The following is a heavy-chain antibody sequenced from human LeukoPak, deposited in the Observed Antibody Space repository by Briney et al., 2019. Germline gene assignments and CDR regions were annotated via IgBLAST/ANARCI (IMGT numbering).Heavy chain of an antibody. CDR1: GGTFSSYA. D-gene: IGHD2-2*02. V-gene: IGHV1-18*01. CDR2: ISAYNGNT. J-gene: IGHJ4*02. Sequence: ASVKVSCKASGGTFSSYAISWVRQAPGQGLEWMGWISAYNGNTNYAQKLQGRVTMTTDTSTSTAYMELRSLRSDDTAVYYCARDQDQLGYCSSTSCSTFDYWGQGTLVTVSS. CDR3: ARDQDQLGYCSSTSCSTFDY.